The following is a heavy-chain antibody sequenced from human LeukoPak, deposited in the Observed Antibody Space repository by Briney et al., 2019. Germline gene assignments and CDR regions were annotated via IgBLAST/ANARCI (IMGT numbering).Heavy chain of an antibody. CDR3: ARDADYGGSPDAFDV. CDR2: IYSGGTT. CDR1: GVTVSSNH. Sequence: GGSLRLSCAASGVTVSSNHMSWVRQAPGKGLKWVSIIYSGGTTYYADSVKGRFTISRDNSKNTLYLQVNTLRAEDTAVYYCARDADYGGSPDAFDVWGRGTIVTVSS. J-gene: IGHJ3*01. V-gene: IGHV3-53*01. D-gene: IGHD4-23*01.